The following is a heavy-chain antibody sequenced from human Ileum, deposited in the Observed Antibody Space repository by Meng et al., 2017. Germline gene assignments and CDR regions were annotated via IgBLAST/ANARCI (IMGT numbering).Heavy chain of an antibody. J-gene: IGHJ4*02. D-gene: IGHD3-22*01. CDR2: IYYSGST. CDR1: GGSISSGDYY. V-gene: IGHV4-30-4*01. CDR3: ARDRDSSGYYPY. Sequence: QVQLQESGPGLVKPSQTLSRTCTVSGGSISSGDYYWSWIRQPPGKGPEWIGYIYYSGSTYYNPSLKSRLTISVDTSKNQFSLKLSSVTAADTAVYYCARDRDSSGYYPYWGQGTLVTVSS.